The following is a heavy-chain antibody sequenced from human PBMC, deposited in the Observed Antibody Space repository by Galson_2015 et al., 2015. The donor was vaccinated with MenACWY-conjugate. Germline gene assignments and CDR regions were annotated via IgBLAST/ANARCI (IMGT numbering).Heavy chain of an antibody. V-gene: IGHV3-23*01. Sequence: SLRLSCAASGFTFSSYAMSWVRQAPGKGLYWVSSISGSGGSTFYADSVKGRFTISRDNSKNTLFLQMNSLRAEDTGVYHCAREGSVFTTNQKPGDWGQGTLVTVSS. CDR3: AREGSVFTTNQKPGD. CDR2: ISGSGGST. D-gene: IGHD1-14*01. CDR1: GFTFSSYA. J-gene: IGHJ4*02.